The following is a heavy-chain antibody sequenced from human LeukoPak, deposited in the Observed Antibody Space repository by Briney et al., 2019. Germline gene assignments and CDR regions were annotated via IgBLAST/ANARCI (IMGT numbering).Heavy chain of an antibody. D-gene: IGHD5-12*01. CDR3: AHSPNIVATILNFDY. J-gene: IGHJ4*02. Sequence: TLSLTCTVSGGSISSYYWSWVRQPPGKALEWLALIYWDDGKRYSPSLKSRLTITKDTSKNQVVLTMTNMDPVDTATYYCAHSPNIVATILNFDYWGQGTLVTASS. V-gene: IGHV2-5*08. CDR2: IYWDDGK. CDR1: GGSISSYYW.